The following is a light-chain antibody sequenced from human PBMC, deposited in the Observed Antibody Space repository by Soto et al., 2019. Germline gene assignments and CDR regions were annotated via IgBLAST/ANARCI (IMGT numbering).Light chain of an antibody. CDR3: QQYNGYWT. CDR2: KAS. Sequence: DIQMTQSPSTLSASVGDRVTITCRASQSISDLLAWYQQKPGKAPKLLIYKASSLKSGVTSRFSGSVSRTKYTLTISSLQPDDFATYYCQQYNGYWTFGQGTKVEIK. CDR1: QSISDL. J-gene: IGKJ1*01. V-gene: IGKV1-5*03.